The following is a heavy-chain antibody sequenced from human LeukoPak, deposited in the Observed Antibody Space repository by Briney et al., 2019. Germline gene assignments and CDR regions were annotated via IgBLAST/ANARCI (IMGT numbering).Heavy chain of an antibody. CDR3: AKARVGYCSSTSCPLGY. CDR2: ISYDGSNK. D-gene: IGHD2-2*01. J-gene: IGHJ4*02. CDR1: GFTFSSYG. Sequence: GRSLRLSCVASGFTFSSYGMHWVRQAPGKGLEWVAVISYDGSNKYYADSVKGRFTISRDNSKNTLYLQMNSLRAEDTAVYYCAKARVGYCSSTSCPLGYWGQGTLVTVSS. V-gene: IGHV3-30*18.